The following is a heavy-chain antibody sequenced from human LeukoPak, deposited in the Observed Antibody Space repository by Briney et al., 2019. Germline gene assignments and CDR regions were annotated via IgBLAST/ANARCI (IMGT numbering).Heavy chain of an antibody. CDR2: VTGDGDTT. D-gene: IGHD3-16*01. V-gene: IGHV3-23*01. J-gene: IGHJ4*02. CDR3: ERHVESWGPFDY. Sequence: GGSLRLSCAASGFTFSNHAMSWVRQAPGRGLEWVSTVTGDGDTTYYADSVRGRLSISRDNSKNTLSLQMNSLRADDTAMYYCERHVESWGPFDYWGQGALVTVSS. CDR1: GFTFSNHA.